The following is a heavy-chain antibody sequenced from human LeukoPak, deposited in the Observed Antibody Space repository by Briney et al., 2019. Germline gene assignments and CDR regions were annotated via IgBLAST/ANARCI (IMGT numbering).Heavy chain of an antibody. J-gene: IGHJ5*02. D-gene: IGHD3-10*01. V-gene: IGHV4-4*07. CDR3: ARALWFGDQGWFDP. CDR1: GGSISSYY. Sequence: SETLSLTCTVSGGSISSYYWSWIRQPAGQGLEWIGRIYTSGSTNYNPSLKSRVTMSVDTSKNQFSLKLSSVTAADTAVYYCARALWFGDQGWFDPWGQGTLVTVSS. CDR2: IYTSGST.